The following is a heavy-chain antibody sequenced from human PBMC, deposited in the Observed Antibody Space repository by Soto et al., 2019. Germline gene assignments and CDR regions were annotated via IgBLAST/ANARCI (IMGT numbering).Heavy chain of an antibody. CDR2: IYHSGST. CDR3: ARTDSGY. J-gene: IGHJ4*02. Sequence: SETLSLTCAVSGGSISSGGYSWSWIRQPPGKGLEWIGYIYHSGSTYYNPSLKSRVTISVDRSKNQFSLKLSSVTAADTAVYYCARTDSGYWRQGTLVTVSS. V-gene: IGHV4-30-2*01. CDR1: GGSISSGGYS.